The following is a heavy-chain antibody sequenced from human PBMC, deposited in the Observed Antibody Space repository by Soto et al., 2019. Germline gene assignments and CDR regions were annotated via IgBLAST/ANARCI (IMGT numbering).Heavy chain of an antibody. J-gene: IGHJ5*02. D-gene: IGHD6-19*01. V-gene: IGHV4-39*01. Sequence: SETLSLTCTVSGGSISSSSYYWGWIRQPPGKGLEWIGSIYYSGSTYYNPSLKSRVTISVDTSKNQFSLKLSSVTAADTAVYYWARTRAVWFAPGGQGTLVTVPQ. CDR1: GGSISSSSYY. CDR3: ARTRAVWFAP. CDR2: IYYSGST.